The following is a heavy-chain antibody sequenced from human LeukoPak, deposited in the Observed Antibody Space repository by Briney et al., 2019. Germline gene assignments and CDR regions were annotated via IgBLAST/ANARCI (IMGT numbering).Heavy chain of an antibody. J-gene: IGHJ2*01. Sequence: GGSLRLSCAASGFTFSSYAMRWVRQAPGKGLEWVAVISYDGSNKYYADSVKGRFTITRDNSKNTLYLQMNSLRAEDTAVYYCARVLDWYFDLWGRGTLVTVSS. D-gene: IGHD2-15*01. V-gene: IGHV3-30*04. CDR2: ISYDGSNK. CDR1: GFTFSSYA. CDR3: ARVLDWYFDL.